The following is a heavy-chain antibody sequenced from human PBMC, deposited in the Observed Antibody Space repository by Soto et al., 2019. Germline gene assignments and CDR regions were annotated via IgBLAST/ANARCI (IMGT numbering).Heavy chain of an antibody. V-gene: IGHV4-59*01. CDR3: ARAGQVLRYFAWLSGTRYYYYSYMDV. CDR2: IYYSGST. Sequence: TSETLSLTCTVAGGSISSYYGSWIRQPPGKGLEWIGYIYYSGSTNYNPSLKSRVTISVDTSKNQFSLKLSSVTAADTAVYYCARAGQVLRYFAWLSGTRYYYYSYMDVWGKGTTVTVSS. D-gene: IGHD3-9*01. J-gene: IGHJ6*03. CDR1: GGSISSYY.